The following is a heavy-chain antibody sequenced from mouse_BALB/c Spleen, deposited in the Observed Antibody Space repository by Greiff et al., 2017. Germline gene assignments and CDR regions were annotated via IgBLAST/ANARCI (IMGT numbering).Heavy chain of an antibody. D-gene: IGHD1-2*01. CDR1: GYAFSSYW. J-gene: IGHJ3*01. Sequence: VQLQQSGAELVRPGSSVKISCKASGYAFSSYWMNWVKQRPGQGLEWIGQIYPGDGDTNYNGKFKGKATLTADKSSSTAYMQLSSLTSEDSAVYFCAREGITTAPWFAYWGQGTLVTVSA. V-gene: IGHV1-80*01. CDR3: AREGITTAPWFAY. CDR2: IYPGDGDT.